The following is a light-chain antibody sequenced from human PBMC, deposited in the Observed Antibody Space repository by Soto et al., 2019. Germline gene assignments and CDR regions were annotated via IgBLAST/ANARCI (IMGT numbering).Light chain of an antibody. J-gene: IGKJ1*01. CDR1: QSINSY. Sequence: IPMTQSPYSLSASIGDRVTITCRASQSINSYLNWYQQKPGKAPKLVIYAALSLEKGVPTRFSGRQAVTDFTLIIKSLQVEDFSTYYCQQTYTSPWTFVPGTKVES. V-gene: IGKV1-39*01. CDR3: QQTYTSPWT. CDR2: AAL.